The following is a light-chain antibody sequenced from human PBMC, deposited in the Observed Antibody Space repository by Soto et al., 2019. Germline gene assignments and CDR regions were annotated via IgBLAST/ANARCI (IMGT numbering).Light chain of an antibody. J-gene: IGKJ1*01. CDR3: QQYGTSRT. Sequence: EIVLTQSPGTLSLSPGERATLSCRASQSVSSNYLAWYQQKSGQAPRLLIYGISSRATGIPYRFSGSGSGTDFTLTISRLEPEDFEVYYCQQYGTSRTFGQGTKVEIK. CDR2: GIS. CDR1: QSVSSNY. V-gene: IGKV3-20*01.